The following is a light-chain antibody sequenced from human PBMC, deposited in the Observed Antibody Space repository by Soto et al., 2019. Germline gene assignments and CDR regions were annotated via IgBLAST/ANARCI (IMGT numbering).Light chain of an antibody. CDR3: ETWDSNTWV. Sequence: QPVLTQSSPASASLGSSVKLTCTLSSGHSSYIIAWHQQQPGKAPRYLMKLEGSGSYNKGSGVPDRFSGSSSGADRYLTISNLQFEDEADYYCETWDSNTWVFGGGTKVTVL. CDR2: LEGSGSY. CDR1: SGHSSYI. J-gene: IGLJ3*02. V-gene: IGLV4-60*02.